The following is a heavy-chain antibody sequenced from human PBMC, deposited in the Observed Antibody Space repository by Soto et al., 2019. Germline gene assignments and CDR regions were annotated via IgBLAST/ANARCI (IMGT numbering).Heavy chain of an antibody. Sequence: SETLSLTCTVSGGSISSRSYYWGWIRQPPGKGLEWIGSIHYSGSTYYNRSLKSRVTISVDTSKNQFSLKLGSVTAADTAVYYCASSHAGAHITAAVHWGQGTLVTVPQ. V-gene: IGHV4-39*01. J-gene: IGHJ4*02. CDR2: IHYSGST. D-gene: IGHD6-13*01. CDR3: ASSHAGAHITAAVH. CDR1: GGSISSRSYY.